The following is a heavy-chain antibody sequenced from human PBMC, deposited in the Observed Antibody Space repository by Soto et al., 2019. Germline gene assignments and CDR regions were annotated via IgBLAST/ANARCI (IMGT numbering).Heavy chain of an antibody. CDR2: ISAYNGNT. V-gene: IGHV1-18*01. D-gene: IGHD5-18*01. CDR1: GYTFTSYG. Sequence: QVQLVQSGAEVKKPGASVKVSCKASGYTFTSYGISWVRQAPGQGLEWMGWISAYNGNTNYAQKLQGRVTMTTDTSTSTAYMELRSLRSDDTAVYCCARVKYSPPYYYSYGMDVWGQGTTVTVSS. J-gene: IGHJ6*02. CDR3: ARVKYSPPYYYSYGMDV.